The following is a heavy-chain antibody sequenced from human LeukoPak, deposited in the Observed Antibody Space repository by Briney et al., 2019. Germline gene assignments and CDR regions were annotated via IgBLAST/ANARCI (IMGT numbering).Heavy chain of an antibody. J-gene: IGHJ4*02. CDR1: GGTFSSYA. D-gene: IGHD3-10*01. CDR3: ATTPGKLWFGELSR. V-gene: IGHV1-69*13. Sequence: ASVKVSCKASGGTFSSYAISWVRQAPGQGLEWMGGIIPIFGTANYAQKFQGRVTITADESTSTAYMELSYLRSEDTAVYYCATTPGKLWFGELSRWGQGTLVTVSS. CDR2: IIPIFGTA.